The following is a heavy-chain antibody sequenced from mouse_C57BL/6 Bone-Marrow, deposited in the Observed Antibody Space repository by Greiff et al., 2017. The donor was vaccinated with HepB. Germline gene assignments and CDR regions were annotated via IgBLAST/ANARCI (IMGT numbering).Heavy chain of an antibody. D-gene: IGHD1-1*01. Sequence: VQLQQSGPELVKPGASVKLSCKASGYTFTSYDINWVKQRPGQGLEWIGWIYPRDGSTKYNEKFKGKATLTVDTSSSTAYMELHSLTSEDSAVYFCARSKVDYYGSSSWFAYWGQGTLVTVSA. V-gene: IGHV1-85*01. CDR1: GYTFTSYD. CDR3: ARSKVDYYGSSSWFAY. CDR2: IYPRDGST. J-gene: IGHJ3*01.